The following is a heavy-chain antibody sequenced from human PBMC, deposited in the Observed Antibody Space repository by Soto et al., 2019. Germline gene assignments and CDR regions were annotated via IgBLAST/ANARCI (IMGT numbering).Heavy chain of an antibody. J-gene: IGHJ4*02. D-gene: IGHD6-19*01. CDR2: IYWDDDK. CDR1: GFSLSTSGVS. V-gene: IGHV2-5*02. CDR3: AHRPNGGWLDY. Sequence: QITLKESGPTLVKPTQTLTLTCTFSGFSLSTSGVSVGWIRQPPGKALEWLALIYWDDDKRYSPSLKSRLTITKDPSKSQVVLTMTNMDPVDTATYYCAHRPNGGWLDYWGQGTLVTVSS.